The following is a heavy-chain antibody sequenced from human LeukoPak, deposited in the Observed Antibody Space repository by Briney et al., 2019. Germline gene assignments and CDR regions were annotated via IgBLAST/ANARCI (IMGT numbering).Heavy chain of an antibody. J-gene: IGHJ4*02. CDR3: ARDPAYCGGDCYSVFDY. CDR1: GYTFTGYY. Sequence: ASVKVSCKASGYTFTGYYMHWVRQAPGQGLEWMGWINPNSGGTNYAQKFQGRVTMTRDTSISTAYMELSSLRSEDTAVYYCARDPAYCGGDCYSVFDYWGQGTLVTVSS. D-gene: IGHD2-21*02. V-gene: IGHV1-2*02. CDR2: INPNSGGT.